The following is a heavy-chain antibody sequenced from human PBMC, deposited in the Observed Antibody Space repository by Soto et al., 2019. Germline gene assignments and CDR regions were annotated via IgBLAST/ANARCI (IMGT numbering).Heavy chain of an antibody. J-gene: IGHJ5*02. CDR3: ARARELGMTKASNWFDP. D-gene: IGHD7-27*01. CDR2: IYTSGST. V-gene: IGHV4-4*07. CDR1: GGSISSYY. Sequence: QVQLQESGPGLVKPSETLSLTCTVSGGSISSYYWSWIRQPAGKGLEWIGRIYTSGSTNYNPSLKSRVTMSVDTSKTQFSLKLSAGTAADTAVYYCARARELGMTKASNWFDPWGQGTLVTVSS.